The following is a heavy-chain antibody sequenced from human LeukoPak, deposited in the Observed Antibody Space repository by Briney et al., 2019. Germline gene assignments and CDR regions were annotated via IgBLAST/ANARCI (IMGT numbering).Heavy chain of an antibody. V-gene: IGHV4-39*01. Sequence: SETLSLTCTVSGGYIRMSTYYWGWIRQPPGKGLEWIGSIYHSGSTHYNPSLRSRVTMSVDTSKNQFTLKVTAVTAADTAVYYCVTNGTVTVAGTKFNYFDYWGKGALVTVSS. CDR2: IYHSGST. D-gene: IGHD6-19*01. CDR1: GGYIRMSTYY. CDR3: VTNGTVTVAGTKFNYFDY. J-gene: IGHJ4*02.